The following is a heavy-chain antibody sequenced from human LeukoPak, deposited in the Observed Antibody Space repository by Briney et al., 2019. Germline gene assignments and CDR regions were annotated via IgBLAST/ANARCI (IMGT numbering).Heavy chain of an antibody. D-gene: IGHD6-19*01. CDR3: ARDLGTTGWHTF. Sequence: QSGPGLVQPSQTLSLACAVSGDSVSRKNGAWNWIRQSPSRGLEWLGRTYYRSKWYNDYAESMEGRRTSSQDTSKNQYSLHLNSVTPDDMAVYYCARDLGTTGWHTFWGQGTLVTVSS. V-gene: IGHV6-1*01. CDR2: TYYRSKWYN. J-gene: IGHJ4*02. CDR1: GDSVSRKNGA.